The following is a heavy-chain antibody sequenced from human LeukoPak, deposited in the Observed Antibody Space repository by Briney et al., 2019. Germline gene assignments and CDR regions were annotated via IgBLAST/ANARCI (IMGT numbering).Heavy chain of an antibody. D-gene: IGHD2-15*01. CDR3: ARELLGSGGWDDAFDI. J-gene: IGHJ3*02. CDR2: MNPNSGNT. V-gene: IGHV1-8*01. Sequence: GASVKVSCKASGYTFTSYDINWVRQATGQGLEWMGWMNPNSGNTGYAQKFQGRVTMTRNTSISTAYMELSSLRAEDTAVYYCARELLGSGGWDDAFDIWGQGTMVTVSS. CDR1: GYTFTSYD.